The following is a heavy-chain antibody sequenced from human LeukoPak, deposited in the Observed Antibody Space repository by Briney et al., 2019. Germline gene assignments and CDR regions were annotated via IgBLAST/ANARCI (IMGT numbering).Heavy chain of an antibody. CDR1: GFTFSSYA. Sequence: GASLRLSCAASGFTFSSYAMSWVRQAPGKGLEWVSAISGSGGSTYYADSVKGRFTISRDNSKNTLYLQMNSLRAEDTAVYYCAKRGHYDYVWGSYRPFDCWGQGTLVTVSS. V-gene: IGHV3-23*01. CDR2: ISGSGGST. CDR3: AKRGHYDYVWGSYRPFDC. D-gene: IGHD3-16*02. J-gene: IGHJ4*02.